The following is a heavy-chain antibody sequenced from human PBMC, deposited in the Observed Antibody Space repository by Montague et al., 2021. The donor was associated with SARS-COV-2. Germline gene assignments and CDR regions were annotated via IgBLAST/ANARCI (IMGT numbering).Heavy chain of an antibody. J-gene: IGHJ2*01. CDR2: VHDIESS. V-gene: IGHV4-59*08. CDR3: ARQPLTTMILVVITQPRRYFDL. CDR1: GGSISRYF. Sequence: SETLSLTCTVSGGSISRYFWNWIRQTPGKGLEWMGYVHDIESSIYNPSLQSRITILLDTSKNQFSLKLSSVTAADTAVYYCARQPLTTMILVVITQPRRYFDLWGRGTLVTVSS. D-gene: IGHD3-22*01.